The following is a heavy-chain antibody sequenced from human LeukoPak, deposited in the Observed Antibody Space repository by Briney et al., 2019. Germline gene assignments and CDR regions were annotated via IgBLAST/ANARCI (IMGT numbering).Heavy chain of an antibody. CDR2: VSGSGGST. CDR3: AKDLDIVATITGN. Sequence: GGSLRLSCAASGFTFSSYAMSWVRQAPGEGLERVSGVSGSGGSTYYADSVKGRFTISRDNSKNTLYLQMNSLRAEDTAVYYCAKDLDIVATITGNWGQGTLVTVSS. D-gene: IGHD5-12*01. CDR1: GFTFSSYA. V-gene: IGHV3-23*01. J-gene: IGHJ4*02.